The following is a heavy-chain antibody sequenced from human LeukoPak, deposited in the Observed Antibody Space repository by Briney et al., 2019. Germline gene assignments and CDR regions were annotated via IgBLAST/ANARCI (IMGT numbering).Heavy chain of an antibody. CDR2: INPNSGGT. Sequence: ASVKVSCKASGYTFTGYYMHWVRQAPGQGLEWMGWINPNSGGTNYAQKFQGRVTMTRDTSISTAYMELSRLRSDDTAVYYCARDRTGQQLVRINNWFDPWGQGTLVTVSS. CDR1: GYTFTGYY. CDR3: ARDRTGQQLVRINNWFDP. J-gene: IGHJ5*02. D-gene: IGHD6-13*01. V-gene: IGHV1-2*02.